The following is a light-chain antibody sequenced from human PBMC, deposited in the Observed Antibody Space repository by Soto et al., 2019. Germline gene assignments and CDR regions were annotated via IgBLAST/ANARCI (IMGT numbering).Light chain of an antibody. V-gene: IGLV2-8*01. J-gene: IGLJ2*01. CDR3: SSYAGGDDLV. CDR1: NSDIGGYNH. CDR2: DVT. Sequence: QSVLTQPPSASGSPGQSVTISCTGTNSDIGGYNHVSWHQHHPGKAPKLLIYDVTKRPSGVPGRFSGSKSGNTASLTVSGLQGDDEADYYCSSYAGGDDLVFGGGTQLTVL.